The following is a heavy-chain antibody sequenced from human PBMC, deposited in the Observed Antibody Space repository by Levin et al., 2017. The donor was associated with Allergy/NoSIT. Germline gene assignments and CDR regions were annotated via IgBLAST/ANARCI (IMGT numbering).Heavy chain of an antibody. Sequence: GGSLRLSCAASGFTFSSYGMHWVRQAPGKGLEWVAVIWYDGSNKYYADSVKGRFTISRDNSKNTLYLQMNSLRAEDTAVYYCARDGSTTVTTLLDYWGQGTLVTVSS. CDR3: ARDGSTTVTTLLDY. D-gene: IGHD4-17*01. J-gene: IGHJ4*02. CDR1: GFTFSSYG. CDR2: IWYDGSNK. V-gene: IGHV3-33*01.